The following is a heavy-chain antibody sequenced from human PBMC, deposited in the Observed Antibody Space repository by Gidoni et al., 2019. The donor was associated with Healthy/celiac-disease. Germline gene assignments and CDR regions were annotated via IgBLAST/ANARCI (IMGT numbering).Heavy chain of an antibody. CDR2: INHSGST. CDR3: ASLLRGYSGYDYAGGYSY. D-gene: IGHD5-12*01. CDR1: GGSFTGYS. J-gene: IGHJ4*02. Sequence: QVQLQQWGAGLLKPSATLSLTCAVYGGSFTGYSWSWIRQPPGKGLEWIGEINHSGSTNYNPSLKSRVTISVDTSKNQFSLKLSSVTVADTAVYYCASLLRGYSGYDYAGGYSYWGQGTLVTVSS. V-gene: IGHV4-34*01.